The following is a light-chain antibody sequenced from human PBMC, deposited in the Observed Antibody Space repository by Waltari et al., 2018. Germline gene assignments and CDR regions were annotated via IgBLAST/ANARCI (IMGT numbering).Light chain of an antibody. CDR3: QKYGTLPAT. CDR2: EAS. Sequence: EIVLTQSPGTLSLPPGERATLSSRASQSVSSFLAWYQQKPGQAPRLLIYEASSRATDSPDRFSGSGSGTDFSLTISRLEPEDFAVYYCQKYGTLPATFGQGTKVEIK. J-gene: IGKJ1*01. V-gene: IGKV3-20*01. CDR1: QSVSSF.